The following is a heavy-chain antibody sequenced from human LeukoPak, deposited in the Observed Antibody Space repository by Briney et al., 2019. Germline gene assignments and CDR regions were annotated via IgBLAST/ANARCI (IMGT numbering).Heavy chain of an antibody. V-gene: IGHV3-23*01. CDR3: AKDLKSIDAFDI. CDR1: GFTFSSYA. Sequence: PGGSLRLSCAASGFTFSSYAMSWVRQAPGKGLEWCSAISGSGYSTYFADSVKGRFTISRDNSKNTLYLQLNSLRAEDTAVYYCAKDLKSIDAFDIWGQGTVVTVSS. J-gene: IGHJ3*02. CDR2: ISGSGYST.